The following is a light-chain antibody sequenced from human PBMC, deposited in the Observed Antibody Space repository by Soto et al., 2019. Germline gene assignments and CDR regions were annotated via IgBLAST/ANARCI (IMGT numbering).Light chain of an antibody. CDR3: QQYDNYPLT. V-gene: IGKV1-5*01. CDR1: QSINNW. Sequence: DIQITQSPSTLSASVGDIVTITCRASQSINNWLAWYQQKPGKAPKFPIYDASNLESGVPSRFSGSASGTEFTLTISSLQPDDFATYYCQQYDNYPLTFGGGTKVDIK. J-gene: IGKJ4*01. CDR2: DAS.